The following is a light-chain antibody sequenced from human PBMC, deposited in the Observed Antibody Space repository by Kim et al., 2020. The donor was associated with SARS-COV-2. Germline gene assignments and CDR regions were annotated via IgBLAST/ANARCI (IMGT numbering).Light chain of an antibody. CDR2: GAY. CDR3: QQYGNSPVT. CDR1: HSVTNDC. Sequence: ENVLTQSPGTLSLSPGEGATLACRASHSVTNDCLAWLQQKPGQPPRLLIYGAYNRATGIPDRFSGSGSGTDFTLTISRLEPEDFALYYCQQYGNSPVTFGQGTKLEIK. J-gene: IGKJ2*01. V-gene: IGKV3-20*01.